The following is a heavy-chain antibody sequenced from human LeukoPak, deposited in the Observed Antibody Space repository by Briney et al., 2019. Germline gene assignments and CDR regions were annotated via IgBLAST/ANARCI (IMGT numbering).Heavy chain of an antibody. CDR2: IIPILGIA. Sequence: ASVKVSCKASGYTFTSYYMHWVRQAPGQGLEWMGRIIPILGIANYAQKFQGRVTITADKSTSTAYMELSSLRSEDTAVYYCASEGRSTSAYWGQGTLVTVSS. V-gene: IGHV1-69*04. D-gene: IGHD2-2*01. CDR3: ASEGRSTSAY. J-gene: IGHJ4*02. CDR1: GYTFTSYY.